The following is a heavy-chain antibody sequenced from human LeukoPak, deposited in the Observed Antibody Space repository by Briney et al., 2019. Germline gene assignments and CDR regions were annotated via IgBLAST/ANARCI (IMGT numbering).Heavy chain of an antibody. V-gene: IGHV3-23*01. CDR3: AKAVSDGDYEIWDY. D-gene: IGHD4-17*01. J-gene: IGHJ4*02. CDR2: ISGSGDAT. Sequence: GGSLRLSCAVSGFMFSQHTMSWVRQAPGKRLEWVSSISGSGDATRYADSVMGRFTISRDNSKNTLYLQMNSLRAEDTAVYYCAKAVSDGDYEIWDYWGQGTLVTVSS. CDR1: GFMFSQHT.